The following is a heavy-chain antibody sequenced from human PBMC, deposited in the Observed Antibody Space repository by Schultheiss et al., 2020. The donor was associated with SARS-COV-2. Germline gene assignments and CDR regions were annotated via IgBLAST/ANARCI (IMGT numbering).Heavy chain of an antibody. J-gene: IGHJ6*02. V-gene: IGHV1-2*06. CDR3: ARARPDKGGSRPYYYYGMDV. CDR2: INPNSGGT. Sequence: ASVKVSCKASGYTFTDYYMHWLRQAPGQGLEWMGRINPNSGGTNYAQKFQGRITMARDTSISTAYMELTSLTSDDTAVYYCARARPDKGGSRPYYYYGMDVWGQGTTVTVSS. CDR1: GYTFTDYY. D-gene: IGHD6-6*01.